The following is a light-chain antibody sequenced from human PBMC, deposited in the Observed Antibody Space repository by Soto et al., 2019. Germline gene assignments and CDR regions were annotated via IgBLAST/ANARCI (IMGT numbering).Light chain of an antibody. V-gene: IGKV1-12*01. Sequence: DIQMTQSPSSVSASVGDRVTITCRASQSLSSAIGWYQQKPGEAPKLLIFAASNLRSGGPSRFSASGSGTDFTLTINSLQPEDFATYYCQQANSFPRTFGQGTKLEI. CDR1: QSLSSA. CDR3: QQANSFPRT. J-gene: IGKJ2*01. CDR2: AAS.